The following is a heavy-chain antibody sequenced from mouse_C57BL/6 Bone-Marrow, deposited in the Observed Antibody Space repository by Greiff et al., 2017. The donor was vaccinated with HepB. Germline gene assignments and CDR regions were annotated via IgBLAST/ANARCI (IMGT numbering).Heavy chain of an antibody. Sequence: VKLMESGPGLVAPSQSLSITCTVSGFSLTSYAISWVRQPPGKGLEWLGVIWTGGGTNYNSALKSRLSISKDNSKSQVLLKMNSLQTDDTARYYCASGWLLRYWYFDVWGTGTTVTVSS. D-gene: IGHD2-3*01. CDR2: IWTGGGT. CDR1: GFSLTSYA. V-gene: IGHV2-9-1*01. J-gene: IGHJ1*03. CDR3: ASGWLLRYWYFDV.